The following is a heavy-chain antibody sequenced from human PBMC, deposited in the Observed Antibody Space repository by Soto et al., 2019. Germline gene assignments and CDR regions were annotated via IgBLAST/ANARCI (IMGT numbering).Heavy chain of an antibody. CDR3: ARNGYDYPNWFDP. D-gene: IGHD3-22*01. J-gene: IGHJ5*02. Sequence: SETLSLTCTVSGGSISSYYWSWTRQPPGKGLEWIGYMHYSGSTNYNPSLKSRVTISVDTSKNQFSLKLRSVTAADTAVYYCARNGYDYPNWFDPWGQGTLVTVSS. CDR1: GGSISSYY. V-gene: IGHV4-59*01. CDR2: MHYSGST.